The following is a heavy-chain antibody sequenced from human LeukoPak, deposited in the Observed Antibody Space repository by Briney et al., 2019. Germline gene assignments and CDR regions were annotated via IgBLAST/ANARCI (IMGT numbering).Heavy chain of an antibody. V-gene: IGHV3-23*01. CDR2: ISGSGGST. CDR3: AKGRKSYYYGMDV. CDR1: GFTFSSYA. Sequence: SGGSLRLSCAASGFTFSSYAMSWVRQAPGKGLKWVSAISGSGGSTYYADSVKGRFTISRDNSKNTLYLQMNSLRAEDTAVYYCAKGRKSYYYGMDVWGQGTTVTVSS. J-gene: IGHJ6*02.